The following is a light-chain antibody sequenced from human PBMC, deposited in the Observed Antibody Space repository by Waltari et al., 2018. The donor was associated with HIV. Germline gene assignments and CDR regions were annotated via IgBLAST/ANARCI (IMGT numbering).Light chain of an antibody. CDR1: ALSKQY. J-gene: IGLJ1*01. Sequence: SNDLTQSSSVSVSPGQTARTTCSGDALSKQYSYCYQHKPGQAPLLLIYKDTERPAEIPERFAGSSSGTTATLTITGVQPEDEADYYCQSADISGTHLFVFAAGTKVTVL. CDR3: QSADISGTHLFV. V-gene: IGLV3-25*03. CDR2: KDT.